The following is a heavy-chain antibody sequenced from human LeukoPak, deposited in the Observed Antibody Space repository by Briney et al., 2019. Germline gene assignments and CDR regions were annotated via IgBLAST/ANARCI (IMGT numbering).Heavy chain of an antibody. CDR3: ARGDSSSWYELFDY. CDR2: IYYSGST. J-gene: IGHJ4*02. D-gene: IGHD6-13*01. V-gene: IGHV4-39*07. Sequence: SETLSPTCTVSGGSISSSSYYWGWIRQPPGKGLEWIGSIYYSGSTYYNPSLKSRVTISVDTSKNQFSLKLSSVTAADTAVYYCARGDSSSWYELFDYWGQGTLVTVSS. CDR1: GGSISSSSYY.